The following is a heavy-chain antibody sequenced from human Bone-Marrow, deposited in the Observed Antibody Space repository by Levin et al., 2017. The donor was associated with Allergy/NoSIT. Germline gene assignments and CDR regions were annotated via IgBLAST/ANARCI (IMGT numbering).Heavy chain of an antibody. CDR2: IRSKAYGETT. D-gene: IGHD2-15*01. Sequence: SCTASGFTFGDYGMTWFRQAPGKGLEWVGFIRSKAYGETTDYAASVKGKFTISRDDSKSIAYLQMNSLKTEDTAVYYCSRGYCGGGHCYSDAFDIWGQGTMVTVSS. CDR1: GFTFGDYG. CDR3: SRGYCGGGHCYSDAFDI. V-gene: IGHV3-49*03. J-gene: IGHJ3*02.